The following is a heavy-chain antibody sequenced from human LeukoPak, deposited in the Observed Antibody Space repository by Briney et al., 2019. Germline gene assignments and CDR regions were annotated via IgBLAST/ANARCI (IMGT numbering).Heavy chain of an antibody. V-gene: IGHV4-34*01. Sequence: SETLSLTCAVYGGSSSGYYWSWIRQPPGKGLEWIGEINHSGSTNYNPSLKSRVTISVDTSKNQFSLKLSSVTAADTAVYYCAREEAVAALDYWGQGTLVTVSS. J-gene: IGHJ4*02. CDR2: INHSGST. D-gene: IGHD6-19*01. CDR3: AREEAVAALDY. CDR1: GGSSSGYY.